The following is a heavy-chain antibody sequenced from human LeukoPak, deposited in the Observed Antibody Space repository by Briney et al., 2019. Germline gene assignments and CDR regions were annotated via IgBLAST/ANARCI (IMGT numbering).Heavy chain of an antibody. CDR2: INHSGST. V-gene: IGHV4-34*01. CDR1: GGSFSGYY. CDR3: ARHRKADTSTDY. Sequence: SETLSLTCAVYGGSFSGYYWSWTRQPPGKGLEWIGEINHSGSTNYNPSLKSRVTISLDTSKNQFSLRLSSVTAADTAMYYCARHRKADTSTDYWGQGPLVTVSS. J-gene: IGHJ4*02.